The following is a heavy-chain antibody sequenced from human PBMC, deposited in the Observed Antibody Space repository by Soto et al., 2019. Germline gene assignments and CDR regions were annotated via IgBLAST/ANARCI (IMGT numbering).Heavy chain of an antibody. CDR1: GGSISSSSYY. V-gene: IGHV4-39*01. Sequence: SETLSLTCTVSGGSISSSSYYWGWIRQPPGKGLEWIGSIYYSGSTYYNPSLKSRVTISVDTSKNQFSLKLSSVTAADTAVHYCARRIILRTWFDPWGQGTLVTVSS. J-gene: IGHJ5*02. CDR3: ARRIILRTWFDP. CDR2: IYYSGST.